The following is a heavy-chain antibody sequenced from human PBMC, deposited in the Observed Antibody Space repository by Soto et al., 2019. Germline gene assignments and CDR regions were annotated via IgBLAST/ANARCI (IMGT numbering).Heavy chain of an antibody. D-gene: IGHD6-19*01. V-gene: IGHV5-51*01. CDR3: ARRLSTGWFFDF. Sequence: SLKISCKGSGYSFTSYWIGWVRQMPGKGLEWMGIIYPGDSDTRYSPSFQGQVAFSADKSISTAYLQWSGLKASDTAIYYCARRLSTGWFFDFWGQGTLVTVSS. CDR2: IYPGDSDT. J-gene: IGHJ4*02. CDR1: GYSFTSYW.